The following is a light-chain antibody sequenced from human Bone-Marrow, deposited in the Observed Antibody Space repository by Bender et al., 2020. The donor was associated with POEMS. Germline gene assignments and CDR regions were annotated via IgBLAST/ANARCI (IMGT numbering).Light chain of an antibody. J-gene: IGLJ1*01. V-gene: IGLV2-23*02. Sequence: QSALTQPASVSGSPGQSITISCTGTSSDVGSFNLVSWYQQHPGKAPKLMIYEVTKRPSGVSNRFSCSKSGNTASLTISGLRAEDESDYYCCSYGCGGPYVFGTVSKVTV. CDR2: EVT. CDR1: SSDVGSFNL. CDR3: CSYGCGGPYV.